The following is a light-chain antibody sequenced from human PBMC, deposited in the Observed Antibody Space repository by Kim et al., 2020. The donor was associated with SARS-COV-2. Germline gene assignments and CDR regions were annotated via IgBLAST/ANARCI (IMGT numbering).Light chain of an antibody. CDR1: SGDVSLCKR. Sequence: GHADTTSSTGTSGDVSLCKRVSWLQQHPGKGPKVIIYDVSERPSGVPDRFSGSKSGNTASLTVSGLQAEDEADYYCSSYAGSNRYVFGTGTKVTVL. CDR3: SSYAGSNRYV. CDR2: DVS. J-gene: IGLJ1*01. V-gene: IGLV2-8*01.